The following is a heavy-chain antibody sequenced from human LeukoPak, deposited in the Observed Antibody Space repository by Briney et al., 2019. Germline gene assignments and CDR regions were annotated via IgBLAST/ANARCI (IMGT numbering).Heavy chain of an antibody. D-gene: IGHD2-15*01. CDR1: GFSFSSYA. J-gene: IGHJ4*02. V-gene: IGHV3-30-3*01. CDR3: TVLLGYCSGGSCYSLDY. CDR2: ISYDGSNK. Sequence: GSLLLSCAAAGFSFSSYAMHWVRPAPGKRLEWVAVISYDGSNKYYADSVKGRFTISRDNSKNTLYLQMNSLRAEDTAVYYCTVLLGYCSGGSCYSLDYWGQGTLVTVSS.